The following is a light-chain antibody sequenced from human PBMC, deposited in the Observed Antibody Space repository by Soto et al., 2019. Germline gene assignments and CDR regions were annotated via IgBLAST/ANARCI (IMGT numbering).Light chain of an antibody. CDR2: DVN. Sequence: QSALTQPRSVSGSHGQSVTLSCTGTSSDVGSYNYVSWYQQHPGKAPKLMIDDVNKRPSGVPDRFSGSRSGNTASLTISGLQAEDEADYYCCSYAGSYTWVFGGGTQLTVL. J-gene: IGLJ3*02. CDR3: CSYAGSYTWV. CDR1: SSDVGSYNY. V-gene: IGLV2-11*01.